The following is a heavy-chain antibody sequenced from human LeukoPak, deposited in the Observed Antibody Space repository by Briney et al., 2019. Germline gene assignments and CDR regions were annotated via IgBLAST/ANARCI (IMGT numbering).Heavy chain of an antibody. CDR3: AKGSPLYDILTSDAFDI. D-gene: IGHD3-9*01. Sequence: AGGSLRLSCAASGFTFSSYAMTWVRQAPGKGLEWVSAISGSGDSTNYADSVKGRFTIARDNSKNTLYLQMNSLRAEDTAVYYCAKGSPLYDILTSDAFDIWGQGTMVAVSS. J-gene: IGHJ3*02. CDR1: GFTFSSYA. CDR2: ISGSGDST. V-gene: IGHV3-23*01.